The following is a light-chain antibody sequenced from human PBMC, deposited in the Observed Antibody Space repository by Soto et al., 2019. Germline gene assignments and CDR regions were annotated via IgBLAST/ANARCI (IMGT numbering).Light chain of an antibody. CDR1: SSDVGGYNC. CDR3: SSYAGSNKFGV. V-gene: IGLV2-8*01. Sequence: QSALTQPPSASGSPGQSVTISCTGTSSDVGGYNCVSWYQQHPGKAPKLMIYEVSKRPSGVPDRFSGSKSGNTASLTVSGLQAEDEADYYGSSYAGSNKFGVFGGGTKLTVL. CDR2: EVS. J-gene: IGLJ3*02.